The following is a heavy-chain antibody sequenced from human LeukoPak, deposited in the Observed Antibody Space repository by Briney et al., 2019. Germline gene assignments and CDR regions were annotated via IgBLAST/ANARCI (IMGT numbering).Heavy chain of an antibody. CDR3: ANGYFDWLFYDY. J-gene: IGHJ4*02. Sequence: GGSLRLSCAASGLTFSSYGMTWVRQAPGKGLEWVLAISGSGGSTDYADSVKGRFTISRYNSTNTMYLQMNSLRAEDTAVYYCANGYFDWLFYDYWGQGTLVTVSS. CDR2: ISGSGGST. CDR1: GLTFSSYG. V-gene: IGHV3-23*01. D-gene: IGHD3-9*01.